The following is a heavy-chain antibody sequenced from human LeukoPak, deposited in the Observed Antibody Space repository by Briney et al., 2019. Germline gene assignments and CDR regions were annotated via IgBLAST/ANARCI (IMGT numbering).Heavy chain of an antibody. V-gene: IGHV3-23*01. CDR2: ISGSGGST. Sequence: GGSLRLSCAASGFTFSSYAMSWVRQAPGKGLEWVSAISGSGGSTYYADSVKGRFTISRDNSKNTLYLQMNSLRAEDTAVYYCAKARELVRTGGYFDYWGQGTLVTVSS. CDR1: GFTFSSYA. J-gene: IGHJ4*02. CDR3: AKARELVRTGGYFDY. D-gene: IGHD6-13*01.